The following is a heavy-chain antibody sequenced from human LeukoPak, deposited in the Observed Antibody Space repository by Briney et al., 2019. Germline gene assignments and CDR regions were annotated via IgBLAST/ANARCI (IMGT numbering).Heavy chain of an antibody. CDR2: ISSNGAST. V-gene: IGHV3-23*01. J-gene: IGHJ4*02. Sequence: GGSLRLSCAASGFTFSSYAMSWARQAPGKGLEWVSGISSNGASTYYVDSVKGRFTISRDNSKNTLFLQMNSLRAEDTAVYYCAKRGSVGTLGHFDYWGQGTLVTVSS. CDR3: AKRGSVGTLGHFDY. CDR1: GFTFSSYA. D-gene: IGHD6-13*01.